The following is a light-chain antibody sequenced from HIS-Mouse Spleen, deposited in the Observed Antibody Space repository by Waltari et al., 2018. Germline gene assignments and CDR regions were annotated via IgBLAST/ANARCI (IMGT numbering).Light chain of an antibody. V-gene: IGLV3-10*01. CDR2: EDR. CDR3: YSTDSSGNHRV. CDR1: ALPKNY. Sequence: SYELTQPPSVSVSPGQTARITCSGDALPKNYAYWYQQKSGQAPVLVIYEDRKRPSGMPARLSGSSAGKMATLSISGAQGEDEADYYCYSTDSSGNHRVFGGGTKLTVL. J-gene: IGLJ2*01.